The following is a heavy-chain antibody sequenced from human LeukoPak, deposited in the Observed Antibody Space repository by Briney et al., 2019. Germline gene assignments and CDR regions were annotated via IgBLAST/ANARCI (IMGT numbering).Heavy chain of an antibody. CDR2: ISYDGGQK. J-gene: IGHJ4*02. CDR1: GFTFSRNA. CDR3: RRGFVAILGRRPPDF. D-gene: IGHD3-3*01. Sequence: PGGSLRLSCAASGFTFSRNAMHWVRQPPGRGLEWVAVISYDGGQKFYADSVKGRFTISRDNSKNTLYLQINSLKPEDTAVYYRRRGFVAILGRRPPDFWGQGTLVTVSS. V-gene: IGHV3-30*04.